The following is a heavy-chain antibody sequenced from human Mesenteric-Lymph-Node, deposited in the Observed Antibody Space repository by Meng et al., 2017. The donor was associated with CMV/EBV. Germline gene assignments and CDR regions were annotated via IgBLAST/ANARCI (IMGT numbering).Heavy chain of an antibody. J-gene: IGHJ3*01. CDR2: IYYSGST. Sequence: SETLSLTCTVSGGSISSYYWSWIRQPPGKGLEWIGYIYYSGSTNYNPSLKSRVTISVDTSKNQFSLKLSSVTAADTAVYYCARVFGYDFWSGYSYAFDFWGQGTMVTVSS. CDR3: ARVFGYDFWSGYSYAFDF. V-gene: IGHV4-59*01. CDR1: GGSISSYY. D-gene: IGHD3/OR15-3a*01.